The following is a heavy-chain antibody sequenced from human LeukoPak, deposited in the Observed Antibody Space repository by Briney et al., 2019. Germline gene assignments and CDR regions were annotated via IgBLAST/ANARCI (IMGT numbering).Heavy chain of an antibody. CDR1: GFTFSSYA. V-gene: IGHV3-23*01. CDR2: ISGSGGST. J-gene: IGHJ4*02. CDR3: AKAWSSGWVPFDY. Sequence: GGSLRLSCAASGFTFSSYAMSWVRQAPGKGLEWVSAISGSGGSTYYADSVKGRFTISRGNSKNTLYLQMNSLRAEDTAVYYCAKAWSSGWVPFDYWGQGTLVTVSS. D-gene: IGHD6-19*01.